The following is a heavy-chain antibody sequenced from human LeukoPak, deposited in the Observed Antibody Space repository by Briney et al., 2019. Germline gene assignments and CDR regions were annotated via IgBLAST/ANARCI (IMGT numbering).Heavy chain of an antibody. CDR1: GGSFSGYY. V-gene: IGHV4-34*01. D-gene: IGHD3-3*01. Sequence: PSETLSLTCAVYGGSFSGYYWSWIRQPPGKGLEWIGEINHSGSTKYTPSLKSRVTLSVDTSKNQFSLKLSSVTAADTAVYYCARGDLRSGYYVWGQRTLVTVSS. CDR3: ARGDLRSGYYV. J-gene: IGHJ4*02. CDR2: INHSGST.